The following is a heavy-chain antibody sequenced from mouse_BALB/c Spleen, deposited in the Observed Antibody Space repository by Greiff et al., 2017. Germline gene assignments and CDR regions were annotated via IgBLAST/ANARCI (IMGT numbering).Heavy chain of an antibody. J-gene: IGHJ3*01. CDR2: ISSGGGST. CDR1: GFAFSSYD. CDR3: ARHVTTAGFAY. V-gene: IGHV5-12-1*01. Sequence: DVKLVESGGGLVKPGGSLKLSCAASGFAFSSYDMSWVRQTPEKRLEWVAYISSGGGSTYYPDTVKGRFTISRDNAKNTLYLQMSSLKSEDTAMYYCARHVTTAGFAYWGQGTLVTVSA. D-gene: IGHD1-2*01.